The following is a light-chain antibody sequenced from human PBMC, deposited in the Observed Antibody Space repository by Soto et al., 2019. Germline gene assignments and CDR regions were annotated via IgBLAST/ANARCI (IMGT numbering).Light chain of an antibody. V-gene: IGKV3-15*01. CDR3: KQYNNWPPLT. J-gene: IGKJ4*01. CDR2: VAS. CDR1: QSVSSN. Sequence: EIVMTQSPATLSVSPGERATLSCSASQSVSSNLAWYQQKPGQAHRLLIYVASTRATGIPARFSGSGSGTAFTLTISSLQSEAFAVYYCKQYNNWPPLTFGGGNKGQIK.